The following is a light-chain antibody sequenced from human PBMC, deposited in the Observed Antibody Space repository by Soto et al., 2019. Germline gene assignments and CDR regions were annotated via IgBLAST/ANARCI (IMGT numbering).Light chain of an antibody. J-gene: IGKJ1*01. CDR2: DAS. CDR1: QSVSSY. V-gene: IGKV3-11*01. Sequence: EIVLTQSPATLSLSPGERATLSCRASQSVSSYLAWYQQKPGQAPRLLIYDASNRATGIPARFSGSGSGTNFTITISSLEPDDFAVYYCQQSSNWPITFGKGTKVDIK. CDR3: QQSSNWPIT.